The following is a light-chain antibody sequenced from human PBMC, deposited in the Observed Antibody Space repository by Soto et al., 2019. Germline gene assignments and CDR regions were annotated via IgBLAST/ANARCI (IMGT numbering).Light chain of an antibody. V-gene: IGKV1-5*03. CDR2: KAS. J-gene: IGKJ1*01. CDR1: QSISSW. CDR3: LQYNNYPWT. Sequence: DIQLTQSPSPLSASVGDRVTITCRASQSISSWLAWYQQKPGKAPKLLIYKASSLESGVPSRFSGSGSGTEFTLTISSLQPDDFATYYCLQYNNYPWTFGQGTKVEIK.